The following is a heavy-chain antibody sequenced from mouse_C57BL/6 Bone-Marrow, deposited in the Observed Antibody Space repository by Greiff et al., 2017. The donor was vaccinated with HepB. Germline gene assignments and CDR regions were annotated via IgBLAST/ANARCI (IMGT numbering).Heavy chain of an antibody. D-gene: IGHD2-10*01. CDR1: GFSFNTYA. CDR2: IRSKSNNYAT. CDR3: VRSLLWAWFAY. V-gene: IGHV10-1*01. Sequence: EVKLMESGGGLVQPKGSLKLSCAASGFSFNTYAMNWVRQAPGKGLEWVARIRSKSNNYATYYADSVKDRFTISRDDSESMLYLQMNNLKTEDTAMYYCVRSLLWAWFAYWGQGTLVTVSA. J-gene: IGHJ3*01.